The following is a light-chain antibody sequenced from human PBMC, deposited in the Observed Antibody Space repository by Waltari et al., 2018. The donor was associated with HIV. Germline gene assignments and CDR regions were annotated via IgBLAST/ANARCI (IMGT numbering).Light chain of an antibody. Sequence: SYALTQPPSVSVSPGQSASITCPGDNLGDKYACWYQQKPGQSPVLVLYQDSKRPSGIAERFSGSNSGNTATLTISGTQAKDEADYYCQAWDSSTVVFGGGTKLTVL. CDR2: QDS. J-gene: IGLJ2*01. V-gene: IGLV3-1*01. CDR1: NLGDKY. CDR3: QAWDSSTVV.